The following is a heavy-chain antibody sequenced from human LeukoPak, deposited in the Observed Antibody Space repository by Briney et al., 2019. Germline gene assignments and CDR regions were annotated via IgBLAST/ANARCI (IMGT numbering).Heavy chain of an antibody. D-gene: IGHD2-2*01. J-gene: IGHJ5*02. CDR1: GYRSTNYW. CDR3: ARGGFCTGTSCYLAWFDP. V-gene: IGHV5-51*01. CDR2: IYPDDSDT. Sequence: GEPLKISCRGPGYRSTNYWSGRVRQLPGKGLELWGIIYPDDSDTRYSPSFQGQVTISAVKSISTAYLRWSSLKASDTAIYYCARGGFCTGTSCYLAWFDPWGQGTLVTVSS.